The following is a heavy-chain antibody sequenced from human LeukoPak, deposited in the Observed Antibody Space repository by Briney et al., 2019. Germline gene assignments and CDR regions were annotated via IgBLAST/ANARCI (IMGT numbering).Heavy chain of an antibody. CDR1: GFTFSSYG. V-gene: IGHV3-30*18. D-gene: IGHD3-22*01. CDR2: ISYDGSNK. CDR3: AKDKGEGGYDFSRITMIVGITDY. Sequence: GGSLRLSCAASGFTFSSYGMHWVRQAPGKGLEWVAVISYDGSNKYYADSVKGRFTISRDNSKNTLYLQMNSLRAEDTAVYYCAKDKGEGGYDFSRITMIVGITDYWGQGTLVTVSS. J-gene: IGHJ4*02.